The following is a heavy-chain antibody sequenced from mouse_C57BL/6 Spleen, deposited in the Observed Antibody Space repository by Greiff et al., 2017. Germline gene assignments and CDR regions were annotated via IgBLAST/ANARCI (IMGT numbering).Heavy chain of an antibody. V-gene: IGHV1-4*01. CDR1: GYTFTSYT. CDR2: INPSSGYT. CDR3: ARWGTPYFDY. Sequence: VKLMESGAELARPGASVKMSCKASGYTFTSYTMHWVKQRPGQGLEWIGYINPSSGYTKYNQKFKDKATLTADKSSSTAYMQLSSLTSEDSAVYYCARWGTPYFDYWGQGTTLTVSS. J-gene: IGHJ2*01.